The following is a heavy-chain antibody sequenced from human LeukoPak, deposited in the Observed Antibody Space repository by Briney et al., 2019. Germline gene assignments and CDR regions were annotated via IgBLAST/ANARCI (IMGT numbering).Heavy chain of an antibody. CDR1: GFTFSSYG. V-gene: IGHV3-33*06. D-gene: IGHD3-22*01. CDR3: AKDEVLYDSSGYPDY. CDR2: IWYDGSNK. Sequence: GGSLRFSCAASGFTFSSYGMHWVRQAPGKGLEWVAVIWYDGSNKYYADSVKGRFTISRDNSKNTLYLQMNSLRAEDTAVYYCAKDEVLYDSSGYPDYWGQGTLVTVSS. J-gene: IGHJ4*02.